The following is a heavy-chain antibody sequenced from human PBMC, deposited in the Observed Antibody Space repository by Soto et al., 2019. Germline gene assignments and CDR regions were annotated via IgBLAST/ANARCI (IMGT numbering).Heavy chain of an antibody. CDR3: ATSVGEYDFWSGYYAGFDY. CDR1: GGSISSSSYY. J-gene: IGHJ4*02. V-gene: IGHV4-39*01. CDR2: IYYSGST. D-gene: IGHD3-3*01. Sequence: SETLSLTCTVSGGSISSSSYYWGWIRQPPGKGLEWIGSIYYSGSTYYNPSLKSRVTISVDTSKNQFSLKLSSVTAADTAVYYCATSVGEYDFWSGYYAGFDYWGQGTLVTVS.